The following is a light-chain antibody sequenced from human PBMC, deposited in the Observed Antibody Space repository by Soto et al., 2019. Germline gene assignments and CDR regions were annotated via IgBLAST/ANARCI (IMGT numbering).Light chain of an antibody. J-gene: IGLJ3*02. CDR1: TGPVTSGHY. CDR3: LLSYSDSRV. CDR2: DTS. V-gene: IGLV7-46*01. Sequence: QAVVTQEASLTVSPGGTVTLTCGSSTGPVTSGHYPYWFQQKPGQAPRTLIYDTSIKHSWTPARFSGSLLGGKAAVTLSGAQPEDEAEYYCLLSYSDSRVFGGGTKLTV.